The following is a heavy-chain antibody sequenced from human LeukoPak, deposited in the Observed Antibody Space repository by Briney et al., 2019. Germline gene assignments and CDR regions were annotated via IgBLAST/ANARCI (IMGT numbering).Heavy chain of an antibody. CDR1: GGSIISYY. J-gene: IGHJ6*03. CDR3: ARESTIAARLYYSYMDV. V-gene: IGHV4-4*07. Sequence: SSETLSLTCTVSGGSIISYYWSWIRQPAGKGLEWIGRIYTSGSTNYNPSLKSRVTISVDKSKNQFSLKLSSVTAADTAVYYCARESTIAARLYYSYMDVWGKGTTVTVSS. D-gene: IGHD6-6*01. CDR2: IYTSGST.